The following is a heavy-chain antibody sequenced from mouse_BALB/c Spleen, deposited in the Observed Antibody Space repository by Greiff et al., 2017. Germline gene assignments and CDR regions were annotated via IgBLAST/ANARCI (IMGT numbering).Heavy chain of an antibody. CDR1: GFTFSSYA. V-gene: IGHV5-9-3*01. CDR2: ISSGGSYT. Sequence: EVKLVESGGGLVKPGGSLKLSCAASGFTFSSYAMSWVRQTPEKRLEWVATISSGGSYTYYPDSVKGRFTISRDNAKNTLYLQMSSLRSEDTAMYYCARGDAMDYWGQGTSVTVSS. J-gene: IGHJ4*01. CDR3: ARGDAMDY.